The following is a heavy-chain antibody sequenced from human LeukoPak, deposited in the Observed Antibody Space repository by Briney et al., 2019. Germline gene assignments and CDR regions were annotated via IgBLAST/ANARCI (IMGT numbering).Heavy chain of an antibody. V-gene: IGHV1-18*01. D-gene: IGHD3-22*01. CDR1: GYTFTSYG. Sequence: ASVKVSCKASGYTFTSYGISWVRQAPGHGLEWMGWISAYNGNTNYAQKLQGRVTMTTDTSTSTAYMELRSLRSDDTAVYYCARAPLITMTVVGIIDYWGQGTLVTVSS. J-gene: IGHJ4*02. CDR2: ISAYNGNT. CDR3: ARAPLITMTVVGIIDY.